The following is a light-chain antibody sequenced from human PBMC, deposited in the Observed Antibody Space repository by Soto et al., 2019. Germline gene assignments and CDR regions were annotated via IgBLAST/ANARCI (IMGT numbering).Light chain of an antibody. CDR2: GAS. CDR3: QQRANWPLTT. Sequence: IVLTQSPATLSLSPGERATLSCRARQTVSTYLSWYQHKPGQAPRLLIYGASNRATGIPARFSGSGSGTDFTLTIRSLEPEDFAIYYCQQRANWPLTTFGHGTRLEIK. CDR1: QTVSTY. V-gene: IGKV3-11*01. J-gene: IGKJ5*01.